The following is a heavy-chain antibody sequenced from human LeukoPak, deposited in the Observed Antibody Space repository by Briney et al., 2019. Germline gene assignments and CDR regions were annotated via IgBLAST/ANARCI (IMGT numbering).Heavy chain of an antibody. V-gene: IGHV3-21*01. D-gene: IGHD3-10*01. J-gene: IGHJ4*02. CDR3: ARERFHGSGAPKFDY. CDR2: ISISTTSI. CDR1: GFTFSSYT. Sequence: GGSLRLSCAASGFTFSSYTMNWVRQAPGKGLELVSSISISTTSIYYADSVKGRFTISRDNTKNSLYLQMNSLRVEDTAVYYCARERFHGSGAPKFDYWGQGTLVTVSS.